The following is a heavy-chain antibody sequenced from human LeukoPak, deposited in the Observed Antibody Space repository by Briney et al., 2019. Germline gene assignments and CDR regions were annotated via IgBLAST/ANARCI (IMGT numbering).Heavy chain of an antibody. CDR2: XXXXXSDT. V-gene: IGHV5-51*01. Sequence: GESLKISCKGSGYTFINYWIGWVRQMPGKGXXXXXXXXXXXSDTRXXXXXQXXXXXSXXXXISTAYLQWSSLKASDTAMYYCARRGYCSSTSCYASFAFDYWGQGTLVTVSS. CDR3: ARRGYCSSTSCYASFAFDY. CDR1: GYTFINYW. J-gene: IGHJ4*02. D-gene: IGHD2-2*01.